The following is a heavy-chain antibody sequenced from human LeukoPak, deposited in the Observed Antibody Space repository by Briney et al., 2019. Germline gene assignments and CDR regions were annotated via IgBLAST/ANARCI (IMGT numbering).Heavy chain of an antibody. J-gene: IGHJ5*02. CDR1: GGSISSGGYY. V-gene: IGHV4-31*03. Sequence: SETLSLTCSVSGGSISSGGYYWSWIRQHPGGGLEWIGYIYYSGSTYYNPSLKSRVTISIDTSKNQISLKLSSVTAADTAVYYCARDRVRGTITYAGFDPWGQGTLVTVSS. CDR3: ARDRVRGTITYAGFDP. CDR2: IYYSGST. D-gene: IGHD3-10*01.